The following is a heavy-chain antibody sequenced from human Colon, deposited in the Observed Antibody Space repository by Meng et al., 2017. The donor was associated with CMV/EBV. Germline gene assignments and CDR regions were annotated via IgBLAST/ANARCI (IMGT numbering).Heavy chain of an antibody. J-gene: IGHJ4*02. V-gene: IGHV3-9*01. CDR2: ISWNGATI. Sequence: GGSLRLSCVVAGFTFEGYAMNWVRHAPGKGLEWVASISWNGATINYVDSVKGRFTISRDNARNSLYLQMDSLRPDDAALYYCSRGASGSFPYYFDYLGLGTLVTVSS. D-gene: IGHD1-26*01. CDR1: GFTFEGYA. CDR3: SRGASGSFPYYFDY.